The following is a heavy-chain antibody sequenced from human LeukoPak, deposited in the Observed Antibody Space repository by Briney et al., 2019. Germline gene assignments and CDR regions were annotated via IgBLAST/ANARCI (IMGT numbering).Heavy chain of an antibody. CDR3: ARDLLNEGNHLDY. D-gene: IGHD4-23*01. J-gene: IGHJ4*02. Sequence: SETMSLTCTVSGGSISSGDYYWSWIRQPPGKGLEWIGYIYYSGSTYYNPSLKSRVTISVDTSKNQFSLKLSSVTAADTAVYYCARDLLNEGNHLDYWGQGTLVTVSS. CDR2: IYYSGST. V-gene: IGHV4-30-4*01. CDR1: GGSISSGDYY.